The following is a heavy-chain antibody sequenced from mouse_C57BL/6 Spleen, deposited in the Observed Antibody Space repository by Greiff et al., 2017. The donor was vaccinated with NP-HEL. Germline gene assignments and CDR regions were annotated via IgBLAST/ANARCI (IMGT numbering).Heavy chain of an antibody. J-gene: IGHJ1*03. Sequence: VQLQQSGAELVRPGSSVKLSCKASGYTFTSYWMHWVKQRPIQGLEWIGNIDPSDSETHYNQKFKDKATLTVDKSSSTAYMQLRRLTSEDSAVYDCARSNWEGYVDGGGTGTTVTVSS. V-gene: IGHV1-52*01. CDR3: ARSNWEGYVDG. D-gene: IGHD4-1*01. CDR2: IDPSDSET. CDR1: GYTFTSYW.